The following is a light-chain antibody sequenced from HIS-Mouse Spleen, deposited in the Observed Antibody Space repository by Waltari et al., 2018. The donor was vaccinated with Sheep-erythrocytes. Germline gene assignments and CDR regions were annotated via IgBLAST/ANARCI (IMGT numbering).Light chain of an antibody. V-gene: IGLV3-9*01. J-gene: IGLJ2*01. CDR3: QVWDSSTVV. CDR2: RDS. Sequence: SYELTQPLSVSVALGQTARITCVGNNIGSKNVPWYQQKPGQAPVLVIYRDSNRPSGIPERFSGSNSGNTATLTISRAQAGDEADYYCQVWDSSTVVFGGGTKLTVL. CDR1: NIGSKN.